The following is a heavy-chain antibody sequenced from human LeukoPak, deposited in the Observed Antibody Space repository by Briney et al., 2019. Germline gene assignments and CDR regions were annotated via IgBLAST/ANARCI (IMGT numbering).Heavy chain of an antibody. CDR2: ISSSGSTI. CDR1: GCTFSSYE. V-gene: IGHV3-48*03. Sequence: GGSLRLSCAASGCTFSSYEMNWVRQAPGKGLEWVSYISSSGSTIYYADSVKGRFTISRDNGKNSLYLQMNSLRAEDTAVYYCARRGWLGYCSSTSCPRWFDPWGQGTLVTVSS. D-gene: IGHD2-2*01. CDR3: ARRGWLGYCSSTSCPRWFDP. J-gene: IGHJ5*02.